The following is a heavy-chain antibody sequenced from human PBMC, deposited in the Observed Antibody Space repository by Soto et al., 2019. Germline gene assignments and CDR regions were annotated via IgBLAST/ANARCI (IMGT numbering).Heavy chain of an antibody. D-gene: IGHD3-22*01. CDR3: ATMNGYFEY. V-gene: IGHV3-23*01. CDR1: GFRFISYS. CDR2: ITATGDRT. Sequence: PWGSLRLSCADSGFRFISYSISWVRQTPVKGLEWVAAITATGDRTYYADSVTGRFTISRDNSKKTHYLQMTSLRAEDTAMYYCATMNGYFEYWGQGTPVTVSS. J-gene: IGHJ4*02.